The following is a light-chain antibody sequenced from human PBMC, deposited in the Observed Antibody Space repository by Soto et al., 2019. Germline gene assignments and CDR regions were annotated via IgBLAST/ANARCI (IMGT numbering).Light chain of an antibody. CDR2: GAS. Sequence: EIVLTQSPGTLSLSPGERATLSCRASQSVSSSYLAWYRQKSGQAPRLLIYGASTRATGIPARFSGSGSGTEFSLTISSLQSEDFAVYYCQQYNNWPPHTFGGGTKVDIK. CDR3: QQYNNWPPHT. J-gene: IGKJ4*01. V-gene: IGKV3-15*01. CDR1: QSVSSSY.